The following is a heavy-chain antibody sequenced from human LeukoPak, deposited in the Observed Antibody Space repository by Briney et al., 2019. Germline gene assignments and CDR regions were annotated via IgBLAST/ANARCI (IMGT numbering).Heavy chain of an antibody. V-gene: IGHV3-7*03. J-gene: IGHJ4*02. Sequence: GGSLRLSCLTSGFTLSTNAMSWVRQAPGKGLEWVAKIKQDGSEEYYVDSVKGRFTISRDNAKNSLFLQMNSLRVEDTAIYYCARGGSYPGCWGQGTLVTVSS. CDR1: GFTLSTNA. D-gene: IGHD1-26*01. CDR2: IKQDGSEE. CDR3: ARGGSYPGC.